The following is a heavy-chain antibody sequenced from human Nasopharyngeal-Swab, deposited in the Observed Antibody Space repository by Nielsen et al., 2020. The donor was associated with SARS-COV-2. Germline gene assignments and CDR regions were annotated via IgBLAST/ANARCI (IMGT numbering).Heavy chain of an antibody. V-gene: IGHV3-9*01. CDR3: ARGQQQLVLLAPFDY. J-gene: IGHJ4*02. CDR1: GFTFDDYA. D-gene: IGHD6-13*01. CDR2: ISWNSGSI. Sequence: SLKISCSASGFTFDDYAMHWVRQAPGKGLEWVSGISWNSGSIGYADSVKGRFTISRDNAKNSLYLQMNSLRAEDTAVYYCARGQQQLVLLAPFDYWGQGTLVTVSS.